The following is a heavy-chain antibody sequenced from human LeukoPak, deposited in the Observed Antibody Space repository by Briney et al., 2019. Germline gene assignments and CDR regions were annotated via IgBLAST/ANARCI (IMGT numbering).Heavy chain of an antibody. Sequence: GGSLRLSCAASGFTFSSYAMSWVRQAPGKGPEWVSAFSGGGGGGSTFYADSVKGRFTISRDNSKSTLYLQMNSLRAEDTALYYCARASDSTGYPQLPFDYWGQGTLVTVSS. D-gene: IGHD3-22*01. CDR2: FSGGGGGGST. J-gene: IGHJ4*02. CDR3: ARASDSTGYPQLPFDY. CDR1: GFTFSSYA. V-gene: IGHV3-23*01.